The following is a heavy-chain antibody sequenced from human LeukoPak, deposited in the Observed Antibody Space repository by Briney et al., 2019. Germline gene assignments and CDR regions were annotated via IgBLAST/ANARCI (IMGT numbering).Heavy chain of an antibody. V-gene: IGHV3-74*01. D-gene: IGHD3-3*01. J-gene: IGHJ3*02. CDR2: LNADGISA. CDR3: ARDFTIFDAFDI. CDR1: GFPFRSSW. Sequence: GGSLRLSCAASGFPFRSSWMHWVRQAPGRGLVWVSRLNADGISASYANSVKGRFTISRDNVKNTLYLQMNSLRAEDAAVYYCARDFTIFDAFDIWGQGTMVTVSS.